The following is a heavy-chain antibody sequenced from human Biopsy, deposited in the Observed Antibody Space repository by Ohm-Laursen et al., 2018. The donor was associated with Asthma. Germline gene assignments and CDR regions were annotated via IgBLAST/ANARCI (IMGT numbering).Heavy chain of an antibody. CDR3: ARAVDYSHYYGIDV. D-gene: IGHD3-10*01. V-gene: IGHV1-18*01. J-gene: IGHJ6*02. Sequence: ASVTVSCKTSGYTFTSAGITWARQAPGQGLEWIGWISVYNGNTKVAQKLQDRVTMITDTSTSTAYMELRSLRSDDTGVYFCARAVDYSHYYGIDVWGQGTTVTVS. CDR2: ISVYNGNT. CDR1: GYTFTSAG.